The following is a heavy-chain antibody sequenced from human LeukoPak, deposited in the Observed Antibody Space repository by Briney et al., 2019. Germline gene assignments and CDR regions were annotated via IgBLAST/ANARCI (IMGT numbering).Heavy chain of an antibody. J-gene: IGHJ4*02. CDR3: ARAYYDFWSGYSVLKY. CDR2: INWNGGST. CDR1: GFTFDDYG. Sequence: RAGGSLRLSCAASGFTFDDYGMSWVRQAPGKGLEWVSGINWNGGSTGYADSVKGRFTISRDNAKNSLYLQMSSLRAEDTALYYCARAYYDFWSGYSVLKYWGQGTLVTVSS. D-gene: IGHD3-3*01. V-gene: IGHV3-20*04.